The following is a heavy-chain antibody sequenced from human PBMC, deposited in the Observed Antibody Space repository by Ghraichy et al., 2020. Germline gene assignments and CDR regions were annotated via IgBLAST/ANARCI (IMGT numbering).Heavy chain of an antibody. Sequence: GSLRLSCAASGFTISSYGMSWVRQAPGKGLEWVSRISGSGDSTNYADSVKGRFTISRDNLKNTLYLQMNSLRAEDTAVYYCAKWSCSDGRCYFDYWGQGTLVTVSS. CDR1: GFTISSYG. D-gene: IGHD2-15*01. J-gene: IGHJ4*02. CDR2: ISGSGDST. V-gene: IGHV3-23*01. CDR3: AKWSCSDGRCYFDY.